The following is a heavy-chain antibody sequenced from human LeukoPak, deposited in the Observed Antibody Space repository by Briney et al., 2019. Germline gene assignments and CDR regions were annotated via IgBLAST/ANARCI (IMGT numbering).Heavy chain of an antibody. CDR1: GFTFDDYA. Sequence: GGSLRLSCAASGFTFDDYAMHWVRQAPGKGLEWVSLISWDGGSTYYADSVKGRFTISRDNSKNSLYLQMNSLRAEDTALYYCAKDIGVGYCNGCLFDYWGQGTLVTVSS. CDR3: AKDIGVGYCNGCLFDY. D-gene: IGHD2-15*01. CDR2: ISWDGGST. J-gene: IGHJ4*02. V-gene: IGHV3-43D*03.